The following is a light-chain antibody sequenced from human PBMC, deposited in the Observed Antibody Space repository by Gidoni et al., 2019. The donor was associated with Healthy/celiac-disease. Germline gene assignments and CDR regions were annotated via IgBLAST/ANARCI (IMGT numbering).Light chain of an antibody. Sequence: DIQINQSPSSLSASVGDRVTITCQASQDISNYLNWYQQKQGKAPKLLIYDESNLETGVLSRFSGSLSGTDFTFTISSLQPEDIATYYFQQYDNLPPTFGPGTKVDIK. CDR3: QQYDNLPPT. J-gene: IGKJ3*01. V-gene: IGKV1-33*01. CDR2: DES. CDR1: QDISNY.